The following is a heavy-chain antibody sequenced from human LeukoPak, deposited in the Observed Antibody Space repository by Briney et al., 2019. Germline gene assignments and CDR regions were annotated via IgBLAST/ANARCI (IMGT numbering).Heavy chain of an antibody. V-gene: IGHV3-23*01. J-gene: IGHJ4*02. CDR2: FDGNGPNT. CDR3: AKDGDY. CDR1: GFTFSSFA. Sequence: GGSLRLSCAASGFTFSSFAMTWVRQAPGKGLEWVSGFDGNGPNTYYADSVKGRFTISRDNSKNTLYLQMNSLRAEDTAVYYCAKDGDYWGQGTLVTVSS.